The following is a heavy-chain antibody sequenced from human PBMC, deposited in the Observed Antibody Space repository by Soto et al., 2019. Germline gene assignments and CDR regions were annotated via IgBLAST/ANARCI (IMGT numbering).Heavy chain of an antibody. CDR1: GFTFSNYA. J-gene: IGHJ4*02. V-gene: IGHV3-23*01. CDR3: AKGHYDILTGYSYYFDY. D-gene: IGHD3-9*01. Sequence: PGGSLRLSCAASGFTFSNYAMSWVRQAPGKGLEWVSTISDSGGSTYYADSVKGRFTISRDSSKNTLYLQMNSLRAEDTAVYYCAKGHYDILTGYSYYFDYWGLGTLVTVSS. CDR2: ISDSGGST.